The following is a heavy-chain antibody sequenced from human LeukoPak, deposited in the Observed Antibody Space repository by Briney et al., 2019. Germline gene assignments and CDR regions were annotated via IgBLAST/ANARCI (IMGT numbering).Heavy chain of an antibody. Sequence: PGGSLRLSCAVSGFTVSSNYMSWVRQAPGKGLEWVSVIYSGGSTKYADSVKGRFTISRDNSNNTLYLQMNSLRAEDTAVYYCARDISGNNDWYSDYWGQGTLVTVSS. CDR1: GFTVSSNY. CDR3: ARDISGNNDWYSDY. J-gene: IGHJ4*02. D-gene: IGHD3-9*01. CDR2: IYSGGST. V-gene: IGHV3-53*01.